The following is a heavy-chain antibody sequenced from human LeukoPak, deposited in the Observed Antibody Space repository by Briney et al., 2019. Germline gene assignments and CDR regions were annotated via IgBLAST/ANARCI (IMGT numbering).Heavy chain of an antibody. CDR1: GFTFSSYG. V-gene: IGHV3-30*02. CDR3: AKDPPYTAMSPRFDY. Sequence: GGSLRLSCAASGFTFSSYGMHWVRQAPGKGLEWVAFIRYDGSNKYYADSVKGRFTISRDNSKNTLYLQMNSLRAEDTAVYYCAKDPPYTAMSPRFDYWGQGTLFTVSS. CDR2: IRYDGSNK. D-gene: IGHD5-18*01. J-gene: IGHJ4*02.